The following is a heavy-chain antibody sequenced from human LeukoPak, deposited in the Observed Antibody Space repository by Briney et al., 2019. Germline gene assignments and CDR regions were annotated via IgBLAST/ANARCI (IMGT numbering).Heavy chain of an antibody. CDR3: ARGGRCSSAWYGGVFEY. V-gene: IGHV3-7*01. J-gene: IGHJ4*02. D-gene: IGHD6-13*01. CDR1: GFTFSDHW. Sequence: PGGSLRLSCVASGFTFSDHWMSWVRQAPGKGLEWVANIKKDGSEKYYVDSVKGRFTISRDNAKNSLYVQMNGLRVEDTAEYYCARGGRCSSAWYGGVFEYWGQGVLVTVSS. CDR2: IKKDGSEK.